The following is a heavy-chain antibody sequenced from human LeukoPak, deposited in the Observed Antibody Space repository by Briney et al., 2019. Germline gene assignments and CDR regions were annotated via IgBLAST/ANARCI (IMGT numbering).Heavy chain of an antibody. J-gene: IGHJ6*02. D-gene: IGHD2-2*01. CDR3: TRGEYTSSPYHFGMDV. Sequence: PSETLSLTCTVSGGSIRNYIWSWIRRPPGKGLEWIGFIYYSGSTNYNPSLKSRVTISVDTSKNQLSLSLGPVTAADTAVYYCTRGEYTSSPYHFGMDVWGQGTTVTVSS. CDR1: GGSIRNYI. V-gene: IGHV4-59*12. CDR2: IYYSGST.